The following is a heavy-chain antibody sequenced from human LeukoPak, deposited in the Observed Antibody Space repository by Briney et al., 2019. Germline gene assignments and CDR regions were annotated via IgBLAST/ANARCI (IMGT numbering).Heavy chain of an antibody. Sequence: ASVKVSCKASGGTFSSYAISWVRQAPGQGLEWMGGIIPIFGTANYAQKFQGRVTITADESTSTAYMELSSLRSKDTAVYYCARLERLSYYYYMDVWGKGTTVTVSS. CDR2: IIPIFGTA. CDR1: GGTFSSYA. V-gene: IGHV1-69*13. CDR3: ARLERLSYYYYMDV. J-gene: IGHJ6*03. D-gene: IGHD1-1*01.